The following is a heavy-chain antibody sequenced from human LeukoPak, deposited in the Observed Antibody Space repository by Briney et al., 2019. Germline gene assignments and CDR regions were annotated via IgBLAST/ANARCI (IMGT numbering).Heavy chain of an antibody. Sequence: ASVKVSCKASGYTFTRYYMHWVRQAPGQGLEWMGWMNPNSGNTGYAQKFQGRVTITRNTSISTAYMELSSLRSEDTAVYYCARRYVYYYYYMDVWGKGTTVTISS. CDR1: GYTFTRYY. J-gene: IGHJ6*03. CDR3: ARRYVYYYYYMDV. CDR2: MNPNSGNT. D-gene: IGHD3-16*01. V-gene: IGHV1-8*03.